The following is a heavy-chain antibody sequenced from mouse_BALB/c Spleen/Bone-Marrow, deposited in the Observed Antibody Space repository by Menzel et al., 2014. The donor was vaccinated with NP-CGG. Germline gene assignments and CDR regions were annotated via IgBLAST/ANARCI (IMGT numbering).Heavy chain of an antibody. J-gene: IGHJ2*02. CDR1: GFSLTSHA. Sequence: VKLMESGPGLVAPSQSLSITCTVSGFSLTSHAVHWVRQPPGEGLEWLGVVWAGGTTNYNSALMSRLSINKDNSKNQVFLKMYSLQTDDTAIYYCAGDPYDYDSRGYFGYWGQGTSLTVSS. CDR3: AGDPYDYDSRGYFGY. V-gene: IGHV2-9*02. CDR2: VWAGGTT. D-gene: IGHD2-4*01.